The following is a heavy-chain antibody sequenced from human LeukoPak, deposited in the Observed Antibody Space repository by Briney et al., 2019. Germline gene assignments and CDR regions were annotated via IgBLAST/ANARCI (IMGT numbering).Heavy chain of an antibody. CDR2: ISAYNGNT. V-gene: IGHV1-18*01. CDR1: GYTFTSYG. Sequence: ASVKVSCKASGYTFTSYGISWVRQAPGQGLEWMGWISAYNGNTNYAQKLQGRVTMTTDTSTSTAYMELRSLRSDDTAVYYCARDVYNWNVPNWFDPWGQGTLVTVSS. D-gene: IGHD1-20*01. J-gene: IGHJ5*02. CDR3: ARDVYNWNVPNWFDP.